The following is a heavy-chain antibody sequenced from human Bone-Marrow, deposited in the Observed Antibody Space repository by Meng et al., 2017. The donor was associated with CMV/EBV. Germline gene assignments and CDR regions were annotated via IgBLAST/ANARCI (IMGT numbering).Heavy chain of an antibody. Sequence: SETLSLTCTVSGGSISSSSYYWGWIRQPPGKGLEWIGSIYYSGSTYYNPSLKSRVTISVDTSKNQFSLKLSSVTAADTAVYYCARGGLGYDFWSGYYPIYWYFDLWGRGTLVTVSS. CDR2: IYYSGST. V-gene: IGHV4-39*07. D-gene: IGHD3-3*01. CDR1: GGSISSSSYY. J-gene: IGHJ2*01. CDR3: ARGGLGYDFWSGYYPIYWYFDL.